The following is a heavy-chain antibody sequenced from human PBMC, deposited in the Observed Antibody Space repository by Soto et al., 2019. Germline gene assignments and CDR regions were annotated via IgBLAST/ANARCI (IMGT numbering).Heavy chain of an antibody. Sequence: SETLSLTCAVYDGSFSEYFWSWIRQPPGKGLEWIGEINHSESASYNPSLQSRVSMSVDTSKNLFSLKVKSVTAADTAVYYCASYFESFAYWGQGVLVTVS. V-gene: IGHV4-34*01. CDR1: DGSFSEYF. J-gene: IGHJ4*02. D-gene: IGHD3-10*01. CDR3: ASYFESFAY. CDR2: INHSESA.